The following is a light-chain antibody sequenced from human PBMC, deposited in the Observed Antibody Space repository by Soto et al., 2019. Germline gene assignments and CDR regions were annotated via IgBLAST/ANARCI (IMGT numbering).Light chain of an antibody. CDR2: AAS. CDR1: QGVSNF. Sequence: IQLTQSPSSLSASVGDRVTITCRASQGVSNFLAWYKQQPGKAPKLLIYAASTLQSGVPSRFSGSASGPDFPLTISSLQPEDFATYYFQQLDSYPSTFGGGSKVDI. V-gene: IGKV1-9*01. J-gene: IGKJ4*01. CDR3: QQLDSYPST.